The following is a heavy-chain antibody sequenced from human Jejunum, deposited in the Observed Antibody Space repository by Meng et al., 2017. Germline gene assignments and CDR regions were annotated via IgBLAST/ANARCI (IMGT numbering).Heavy chain of an antibody. Sequence: QGRPSESAPGLVEPSETLSLTCTVSCDSIRGYYWSWIRQPAGKGLEWIGRIYTSGSTNYNPSLKSRVTMSVDTSKNQFSLKLNSVTAADTAVYYCARGHPRMSGSYGWFDPWGQGTLVTVSS. CDR2: IYTSGST. CDR3: ARGHPRMSGSYGWFDP. CDR1: CDSIRGYY. D-gene: IGHD1-26*01. V-gene: IGHV4-4*07. J-gene: IGHJ5*02.